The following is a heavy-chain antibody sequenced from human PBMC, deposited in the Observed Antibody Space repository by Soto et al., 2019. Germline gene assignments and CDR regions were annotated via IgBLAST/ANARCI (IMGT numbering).Heavy chain of an antibody. J-gene: IGHJ4*01. D-gene: IGHD1-1*01. V-gene: IGHV3-23*01. CDR2: ISVSGDTT. CDR1: GFSVSTYS. CDR3: ARWDGYADL. Sequence: GGSLRLSCAASGFSVSTYSFAWVRQTPAKGLAWVSGISVSGDTTFYIDSVRGRFTISRDTSKNTLDLQMHSLRVEDSAVYFCARWDGYADLWGHGTLVNVSS.